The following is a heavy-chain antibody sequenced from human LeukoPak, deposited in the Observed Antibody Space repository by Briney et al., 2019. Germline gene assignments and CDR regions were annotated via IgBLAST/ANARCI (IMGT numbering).Heavy chain of an antibody. D-gene: IGHD6-13*01. CDR2: IYTSGSA. CDR3: ASGGKSWNNWFDP. J-gene: IGHJ5*02. V-gene: IGHV4-4*07. Sequence: SETLSLTCTVSGASITSYYWNWIRQPAGKGLEWVGRIYTSGSAAYNPSLKSRVSIVLDKSKNQFSLNLSSVTAADTDVYYCASGGKSWNNWFDPWGQGTLVTVSS. CDR1: GASITSYY.